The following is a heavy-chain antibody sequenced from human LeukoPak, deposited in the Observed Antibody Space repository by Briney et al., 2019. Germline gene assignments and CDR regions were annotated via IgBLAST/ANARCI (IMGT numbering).Heavy chain of an antibody. J-gene: IGHJ3*02. CDR2: IYYSGST. V-gene: IGHV4-39*01. CDR3: AAMGLGYCSSTSCPGAFNI. D-gene: IGHD2-2*01. Sequence: SETLTLTCTVSGGSISSSSYYWGWIRQPPGKGLEWIGSIYYSGSTYYNPSLKSRVTIFVDTSKNQFSLKLSSVTAADTAVYYCAAMGLGYCSSTSCPGAFNIWGQGKMFTVSS. CDR1: GGSISSSSYY.